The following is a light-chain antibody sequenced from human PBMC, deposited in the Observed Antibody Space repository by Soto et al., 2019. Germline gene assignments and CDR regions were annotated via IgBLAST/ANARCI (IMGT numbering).Light chain of an antibody. CDR2: EVS. CDR3: MQSTQLPPT. Sequence: DGVMTQTPLSLSVAPGQPASISCKSSQSLLHITGETFLFWYLQKPGQSPQLLIYEVSTRVSGVPDRFSGSGSGTDFILEISRVETDDVGIYYCMQSTQLPPTFGQGTRLGIE. J-gene: IGKJ5*01. CDR1: QSLLHITGETF. V-gene: IGKV2D-29*02.